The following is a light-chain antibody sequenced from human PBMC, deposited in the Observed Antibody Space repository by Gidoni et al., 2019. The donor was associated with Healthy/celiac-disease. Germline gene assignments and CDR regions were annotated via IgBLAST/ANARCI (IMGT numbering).Light chain of an antibody. CDR2: DAS. Sequence: EIVLTQSPATLSLSPGERATLSCRASQNVGSYLAWYQQKPGQAPRLLIYDASNRATGIPARFSGSGSGTDFTLTISSLEPEDFAVYYCQQRSNWAFXQXTKVEIK. J-gene: IGKJ1*01. V-gene: IGKV3-11*01. CDR3: QQRSNWA. CDR1: QNVGSY.